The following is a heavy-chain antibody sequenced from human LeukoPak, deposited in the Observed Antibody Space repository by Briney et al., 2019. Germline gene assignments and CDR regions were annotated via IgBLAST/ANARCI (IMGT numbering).Heavy chain of an antibody. CDR1: GGSISSGGYY. CDR2: IYYSGST. Sequence: SETLSLTCTVSGGSISSGGYYWSWIRQHPGKGLEWIGYIYYSGSTYYNPSLKSRVTISVDTSKNQFSLKLSSVTAADTALYYCAKAAAGLFDYWGQGTLVTVSS. J-gene: IGHJ4*02. D-gene: IGHD6-13*01. CDR3: AKAAAGLFDY. V-gene: IGHV4-31*03.